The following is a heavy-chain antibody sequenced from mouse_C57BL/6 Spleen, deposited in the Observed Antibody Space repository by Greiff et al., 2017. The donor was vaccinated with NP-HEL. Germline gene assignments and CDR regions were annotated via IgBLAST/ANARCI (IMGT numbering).Heavy chain of an antibody. CDR1: GFTFSDYG. J-gene: IGHJ1*03. CDR2: ISSGSSTI. CDR3: ARANWDLYWYFDV. D-gene: IGHD4-1*01. Sequence: DVKLVESGGGLVKPGGSLKLSCAASGFTFSDYGMHWVRQAPEKGLEWVAYISSGSSTIYYADTVKGRFTISRDNAKNTLFLQMTSLRSEDTAMYYCARANWDLYWYFDVWGTGTTVTVSS. V-gene: IGHV5-17*01.